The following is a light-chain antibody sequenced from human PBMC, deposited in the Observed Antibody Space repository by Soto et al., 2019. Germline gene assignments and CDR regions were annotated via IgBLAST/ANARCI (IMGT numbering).Light chain of an antibody. CDR2: DAY. V-gene: IGKV3-11*01. J-gene: IGKJ5*01. CDR1: QSFRGL. CDR3: QQRHMWPIT. Sequence: EVVLTQSPVTLSLSPGERATLSCRASQSFRGLLAWYQQKPGQATRLLIYDAYNRATGIPPRFSGSGSATDFTLTISSLEPEDSAVYYCQQRHMWPITFGQGTRLEIK.